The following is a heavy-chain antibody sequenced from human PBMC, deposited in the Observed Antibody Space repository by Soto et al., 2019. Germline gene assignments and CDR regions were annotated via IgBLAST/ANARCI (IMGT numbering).Heavy chain of an antibody. D-gene: IGHD4-17*01. CDR2: ISYDGSNK. V-gene: IGHV3-30*03. CDR3: AADVGGYIYGLARH. Sequence: PGGSLRLSCAASGFTFSSYGMHWVRQAPGKGLEWVAVISYDGSNKYYADSVKGRFTISRDNSKNTLYLQMNSLRAEDTAVYYCAADVGGYIYGLARHWGPGTLVTSP. CDR1: GFTFSSYG. J-gene: IGHJ4*02.